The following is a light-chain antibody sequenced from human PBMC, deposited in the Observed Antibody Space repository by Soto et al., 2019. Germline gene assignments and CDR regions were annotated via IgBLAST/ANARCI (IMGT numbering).Light chain of an antibody. Sequence: EIVLTQSPATLSLSPGERATLSCRASQSVGTYFAWYQQKPGQAPRLLIYDSSNRATGIPARFSGSGSGTDFTLTISRLEPEDGAVYYCQQRSDGPSTFGGGTKVDIK. V-gene: IGKV3-11*01. CDR2: DSS. CDR3: QQRSDGPST. J-gene: IGKJ4*01. CDR1: QSVGTY.